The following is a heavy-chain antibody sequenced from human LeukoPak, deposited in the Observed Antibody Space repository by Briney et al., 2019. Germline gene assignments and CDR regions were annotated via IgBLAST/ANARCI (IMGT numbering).Heavy chain of an antibody. D-gene: IGHD6-19*01. CDR1: GYSFTSYW. V-gene: IGHV5-51*01. Sequence: GESLKISCKGSGYSFTSYWIGWVRQMPGKGLEWMGIIYPGDSDTRYSPSFQGQVTISADKSISTAYLQWSSLKASDTAMYYCARQAGQWLTLDALDIWGQGTMVTVSS. CDR3: ARQAGQWLTLDALDI. CDR2: IYPGDSDT. J-gene: IGHJ3*02.